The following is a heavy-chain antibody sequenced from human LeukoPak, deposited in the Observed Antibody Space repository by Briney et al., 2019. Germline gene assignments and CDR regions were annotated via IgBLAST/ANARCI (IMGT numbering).Heavy chain of an antibody. V-gene: IGHV3-23*01. CDR2: ISPSGGNI. Sequence: GSLRLSCAASGFTFNSYAMSWVRQAPGKGPEWVSAISPSGGNIYYADSVKGRFTISRDNSKNTLYLRMNSLRVEDTAIYYCAKDLRHKSTCNCYGWFDPWGQGTLVTVSS. D-gene: IGHD2/OR15-2a*01. J-gene: IGHJ5*02. CDR3: AKDLRHKSTCNCYGWFDP. CDR1: GFTFNSYA.